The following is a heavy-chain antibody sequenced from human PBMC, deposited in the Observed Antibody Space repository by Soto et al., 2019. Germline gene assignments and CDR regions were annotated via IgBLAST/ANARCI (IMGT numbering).Heavy chain of an antibody. J-gene: IGHJ4*02. D-gene: IGHD1-26*01. CDR1: GGSFSGYY. CDR2: INHSGST. V-gene: IGHV4-34*01. CDR3: ARSKGGFLEY. Sequence: SETLSLTCAVYGGSFSGYYWSWIRQPPGKGLEWIGEINHSGSTNYNPSLKSRVTISVDTSKNQFSLKLSSVTAADTAVYYCARSKGGFLEYWGQGTLVTVSS.